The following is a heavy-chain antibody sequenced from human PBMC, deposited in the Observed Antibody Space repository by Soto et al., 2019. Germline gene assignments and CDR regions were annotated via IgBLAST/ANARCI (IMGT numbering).Heavy chain of an antibody. CDR1: GFTFSNYA. Sequence: GGSLRLSCAASGFTFSNYAMSWVRQAPGRGLEWVSAISESGASTYYADSVKGRFTISRDNSKNTLYLQMNSLRAEDTAVYYCARDPSGSYYPPKYYFDYWGQGTLVTVSS. CDR3: ARDPSGSYYPPKYYFDY. V-gene: IGHV3-23*01. CDR2: ISESGAST. J-gene: IGHJ4*02. D-gene: IGHD3-10*01.